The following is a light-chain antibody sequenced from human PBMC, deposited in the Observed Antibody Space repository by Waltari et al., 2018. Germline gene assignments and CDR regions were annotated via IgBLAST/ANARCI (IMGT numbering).Light chain of an antibody. J-gene: IGLJ3*02. CDR2: GNS. V-gene: IGLV1-40*01. CDR1: NANLGAGYD. CDR3: QSYDSSLRGSRV. Sequence: QSVLTQPPSVSGAPGQRVTTPCTGSNANLGAGYDVHWYQQIPGTAPKPLMYGNSNRPSGVPDRFSGSKSGTSASLAITGLQAEDEADYYCQSYDSSLRGSRVFGGGTKLTVL.